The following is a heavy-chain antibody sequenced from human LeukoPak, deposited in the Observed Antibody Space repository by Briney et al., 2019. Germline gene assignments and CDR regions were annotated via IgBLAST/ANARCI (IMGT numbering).Heavy chain of an antibody. J-gene: IGHJ4*02. CDR1: GFSFSDYL. V-gene: IGHV3-11*04. CDR2: ISSDGGNI. CDR3: ATSRVFDY. Sequence: PGGSLRLSCVTSGFSFSDYLMNWIRQAPGKGLEWLSFISSDGGNIYYTDSVKGRFTISRDNAKKTLYLDMNSLRVDDTAIYYCATSRVFDYWGQGILVTVSS.